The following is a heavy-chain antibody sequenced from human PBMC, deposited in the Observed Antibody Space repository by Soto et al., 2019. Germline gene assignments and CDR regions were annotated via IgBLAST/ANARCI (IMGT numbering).Heavy chain of an antibody. CDR3: SRVISWPLGMDV. CDR1: RFTFSDYY. Sequence: QVQLVESGGGLVKPGGSLRLSCVASRFTFSDYYMSWIRQAPGKGLEWVSYSSSSGSTIYYADSVKGRFTISRDNAKNSLYLQMNMLRAEDTAGYYCSRVISWPLGMDVWGQGTTVTVSS. J-gene: IGHJ6*02. CDR2: SSSSGSTI. V-gene: IGHV3-11*01. D-gene: IGHD6-13*01.